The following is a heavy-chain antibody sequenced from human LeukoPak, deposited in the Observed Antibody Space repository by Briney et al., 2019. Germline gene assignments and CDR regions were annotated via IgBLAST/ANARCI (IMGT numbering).Heavy chain of an antibody. V-gene: IGHV3-23*01. J-gene: IGHJ4*02. CDR3: AKSPITFGGVSYFDS. CDR2: ISGSGGST. D-gene: IGHD3-16*01. CDR1: GFTFSSYA. Sequence: GGSLRLSCAASGFTFSSYAMNWVRQAPGKGLEWVSTISGSGGSTYYADSVKGRSTISRDNSKNTLYLQMNSLRAEDTAVYYCAKSPITFGGVSYFDSWSQGTLVTVSS.